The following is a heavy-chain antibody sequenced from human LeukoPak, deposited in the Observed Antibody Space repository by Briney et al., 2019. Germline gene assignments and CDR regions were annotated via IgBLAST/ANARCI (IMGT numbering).Heavy chain of an antibody. D-gene: IGHD3-3*01. CDR1: GFRFSSYA. Sequence: GGPLRLSCGASGFRFSSYAMSWVRQAPGKGLEWVSSISGSGGSTYYTDSVKGRFAISRDNSKSTLYLQMNSPGTDDTALYYCVKGGQNYDFWRFDYWGQGTLVTASS. CDR2: ISGSGGST. CDR3: VKGGQNYDFWRFDY. V-gene: IGHV3-23*01. J-gene: IGHJ4*02.